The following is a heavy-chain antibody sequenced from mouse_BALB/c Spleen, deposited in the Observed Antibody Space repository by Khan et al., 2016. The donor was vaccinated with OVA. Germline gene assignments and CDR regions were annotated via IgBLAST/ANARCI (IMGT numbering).Heavy chain of an antibody. CDR1: GFSLTNYS. V-gene: IGHV2-2*02. J-gene: IGHJ3*01. D-gene: IGHD2-4*01. Sequence: QVQLKESGPGLVQPSQSLSITCTVSGFSLTNYSVHWVRQSPGKGLEWLGVIWSAGSTDYNAAFISRLTIRKDNSRSQVFFKMNSLQHNDTAIYYCARRGYDYGRGALFAYWGQGTLVTVSA. CDR3: ARRGYDYGRGALFAY. CDR2: IWSAGST.